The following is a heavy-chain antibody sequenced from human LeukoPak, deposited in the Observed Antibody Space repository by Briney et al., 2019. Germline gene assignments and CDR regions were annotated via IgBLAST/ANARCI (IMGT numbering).Heavy chain of an antibody. Sequence: PSETLSLTCTVSGGSISSGDYYWSWIRQPPGKGLEWIGYIYYSGSIYYNPSLKSRVTISVDTSKNQFSLKLNSVTAADTAVYYCARDSPVGATRFFDYWGQGTLVTVSS. CDR2: IYYSGSI. V-gene: IGHV4-30-4*08. CDR1: GGSISSGDYY. J-gene: IGHJ4*02. D-gene: IGHD1-26*01. CDR3: ARDSPVGATRFFDY.